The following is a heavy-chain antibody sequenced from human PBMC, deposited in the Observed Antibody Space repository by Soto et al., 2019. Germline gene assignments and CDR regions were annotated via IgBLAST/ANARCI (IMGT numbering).Heavy chain of an antibody. CDR3: AKENIVVVVAATPAFDI. J-gene: IGHJ3*02. Sequence: GGSLRLSCAASGFTFSSYAMSWVRQAPGKGLEWVSAISGSGGSTYYADSVKGRFTISRDNSKNTLYLQMNSLRAEDTAVYYCAKENIVVVVAATPAFDIWGQGTMVTVSS. CDR2: ISGSGGST. D-gene: IGHD2-15*01. CDR1: GFTFSSYA. V-gene: IGHV3-23*01.